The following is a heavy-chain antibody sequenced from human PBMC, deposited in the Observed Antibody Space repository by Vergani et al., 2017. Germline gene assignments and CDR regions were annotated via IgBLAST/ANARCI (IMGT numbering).Heavy chain of an antibody. D-gene: IGHD3-16*01. V-gene: IGHV4-59*01. CDR2: IYYVGST. J-gene: IGHJ2*01. Sequence: QVQLQESGPGVVKPSETLSLTCSVSDGSISDYYWSWIRQSPGKGLEWIGYIYYVGSTEYNPSLKSRVSISIDTSKSQFSRRLKSVTAADTALYYCARDRGRGRMSWYFDVWGRGTLVTVAS. CDR1: DGSISDYY. CDR3: ARDRGRGRMSWYFDV.